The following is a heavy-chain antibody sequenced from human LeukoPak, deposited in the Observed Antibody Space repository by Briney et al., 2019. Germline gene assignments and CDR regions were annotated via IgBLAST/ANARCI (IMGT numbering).Heavy chain of an antibody. Sequence: GSLRLSCAASGFTFNNFAMSWVRQAPGKGLEWVSAISGSGGSTYYADSVKGRFTISRDNSKNTLYLQMNSLRAEDTAVYYCARADIVATIDYWGQGTLVTVSS. D-gene: IGHD5-12*01. CDR1: GFTFNNFA. V-gene: IGHV3-23*01. CDR2: ISGSGGST. CDR3: ARADIVATIDY. J-gene: IGHJ4*02.